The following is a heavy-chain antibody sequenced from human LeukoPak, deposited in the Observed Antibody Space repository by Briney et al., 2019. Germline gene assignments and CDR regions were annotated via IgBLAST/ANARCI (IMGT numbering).Heavy chain of an antibody. Sequence: SETLSLTCTVSGGSISSSSYYWGWIRQPPGKGLEWIGSIYYSGSTYYNPSLKSRVTISVDTSKNQFSLKLGSVTAADTAVYYCARGLTAVAGPFDYWGQGTLVTVSS. CDR3: ARGLTAVAGPFDY. V-gene: IGHV4-39*07. D-gene: IGHD6-19*01. J-gene: IGHJ4*02. CDR1: GGSISSSSYY. CDR2: IYYSGST.